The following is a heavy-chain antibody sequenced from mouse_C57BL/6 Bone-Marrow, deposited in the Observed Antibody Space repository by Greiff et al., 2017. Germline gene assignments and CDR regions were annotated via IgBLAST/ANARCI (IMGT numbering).Heavy chain of an antibody. J-gene: IGHJ4*01. CDR3: ARGSKGGVYYAMDY. D-gene: IGHD1-3*01. Sequence: EVQLQQSGPELVKPGASVKIPCKASGYTFTDYNMDWVKQSHGKSLEWIGDINPNNGGTIYNQKFKGKATLTVDKSSSTAYMELRSLTSEDTAVYYCARGSKGGVYYAMDYWGQGTSVTVSS. V-gene: IGHV1-18*01. CDR1: GYTFTDYN. CDR2: INPNNGGT.